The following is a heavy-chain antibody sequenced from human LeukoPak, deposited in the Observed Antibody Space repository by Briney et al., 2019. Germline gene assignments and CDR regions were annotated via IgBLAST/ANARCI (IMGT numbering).Heavy chain of an antibody. Sequence: GGSLRLSCAASGFTFSSYAMSWVRPAPGKGLEWVSAISGSGGSTYYADSVKGRFTISRDNSKNTLYLQMSSLRAEDTAVYYCAKAPGLYYYDSSGYLDYWGQGTLVTVSS. J-gene: IGHJ4*02. CDR1: GFTFSSYA. V-gene: IGHV3-23*01. D-gene: IGHD3-22*01. CDR2: ISGSGGST. CDR3: AKAPGLYYYDSSGYLDY.